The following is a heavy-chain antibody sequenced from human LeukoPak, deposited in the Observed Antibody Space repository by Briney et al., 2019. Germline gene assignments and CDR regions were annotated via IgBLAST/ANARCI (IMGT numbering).Heavy chain of an antibody. Sequence: SETVSLTCTVSGGSISSGGYSWSWIRQPRGKGLEWIGYIYQSGSTYYNPSLKSRLTISVDTSKNQFSLQLSSVTAADTAVYYCAREDTAIRGPDYWGQGSLVTVSS. J-gene: IGHJ4*02. CDR1: GGSISSGGYS. CDR3: AREDTAIRGPDY. D-gene: IGHD5-18*01. CDR2: IYQSGST. V-gene: IGHV4-30-2*01.